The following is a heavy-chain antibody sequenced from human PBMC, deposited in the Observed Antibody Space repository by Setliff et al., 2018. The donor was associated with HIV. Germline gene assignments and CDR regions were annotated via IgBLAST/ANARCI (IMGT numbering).Heavy chain of an antibody. Sequence: GGSLRLSCTTSGFTFGDYAFSDAWMTWVRQAPGKGLEWVGRIKSKGDGGTREYAAPVKGRFTISRDDSKNTLYLQMNSLEIEDTAVYYCTTRLSGSYIPNWFDPWGQGTLVTVSS. V-gene: IGHV3-15*01. D-gene: IGHD1-26*01. CDR2: IKSKGDGGTR. CDR1: GFTFGDYAFSDAW. CDR3: TTRLSGSYIPNWFDP. J-gene: IGHJ5*02.